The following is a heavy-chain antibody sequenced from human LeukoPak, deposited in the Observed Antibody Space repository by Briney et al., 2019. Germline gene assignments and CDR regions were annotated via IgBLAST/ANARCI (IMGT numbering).Heavy chain of an antibody. CDR2: ISAYNGNT. V-gene: IGHV1-18*01. J-gene: IGHJ6*03. Sequence: ASVKVSCKASGYTFTSYGISCVRQAPGQGLEWMGWISAYNGNTNYAQKLQGRVTMTTDTSTNTAYMELRSLRSDDTAVYYCARAHSSSWYGHYYYYYYMDVWGKGTTVTVSS. CDR3: ARAHSSSWYGHYYYYYYMDV. CDR1: GYTFTSYG. D-gene: IGHD6-13*01.